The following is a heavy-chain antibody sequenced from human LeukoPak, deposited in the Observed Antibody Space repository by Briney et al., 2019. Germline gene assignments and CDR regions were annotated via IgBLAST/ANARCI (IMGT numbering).Heavy chain of an antibody. CDR2: IKHIGGT. D-gene: IGHD5-18*01. J-gene: IGHJ4*02. V-gene: IGHV4-34*01. CDR3: ARLAISGSNYGFDY. Sequence: SETLSLTFSVYGESFMVYYYYCTWIRQPPGNWREWGGEIKHIGGTNYNASLRSRVTISAETSKKQFSLRITSVTAADTAVYYCARLAISGSNYGFDYWGQGTMVTVSS. CDR1: GESFMVYY.